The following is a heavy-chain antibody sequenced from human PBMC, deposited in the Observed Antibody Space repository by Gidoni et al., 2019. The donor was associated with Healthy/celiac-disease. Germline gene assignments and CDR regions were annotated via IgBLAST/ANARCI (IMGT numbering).Heavy chain of an antibody. CDR2: IYYSGDT. Sequence: QLQLQESCPGLVKPSDTLSLTCTASCSSISSSSSYWGCIRQPPGKGLEWIGSIYYSGDTYYNPSLKSLVTISVDTSKNQFSLKLSSVTAADTAVYYCATIPGDYDFWSGYPYYFDYWGQGTLVTVSS. J-gene: IGHJ4*02. CDR3: ATIPGDYDFWSGYPYYFDY. D-gene: IGHD3-3*01. V-gene: IGHV4-39*07. CDR1: CSSISSSSSY.